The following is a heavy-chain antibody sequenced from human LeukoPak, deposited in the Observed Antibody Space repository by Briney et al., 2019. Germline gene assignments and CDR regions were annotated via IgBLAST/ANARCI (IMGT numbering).Heavy chain of an antibody. CDR1: GYTFTDYY. J-gene: IGHJ4*02. CDR2: INSNSGGP. D-gene: IGHD5-12*01. Sequence: ASVKVSCKTSGYTFTDYYMHWVRQAPGQGLEWMGWINSNSGGPKYAQKFQGRVTMTRDTSISTVYLELNTLISDNTAIYYCARYLSGYDYFDYWGQGTLVTVSS. V-gene: IGHV1-2*02. CDR3: ARYLSGYDYFDY.